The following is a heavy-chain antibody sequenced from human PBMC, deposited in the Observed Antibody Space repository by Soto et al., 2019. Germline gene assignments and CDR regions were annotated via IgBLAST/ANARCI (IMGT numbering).Heavy chain of an antibody. CDR3: ASRGYYDSSGYSYSADC. D-gene: IGHD3-22*01. J-gene: IGHJ4*02. V-gene: IGHV1-69*13. CDR1: VGTFSSYG. CDR2: IIPIFGTA. Sequence: AVKVSCKASVGTFSSYGITSVGQAPGQGIEWMGGIIPIFGTANYEQKLQGRVNITADASTSTVYMELSSMRSEDTAVYYCASRGYYDSSGYSYSADCWSQGTLVTVSS.